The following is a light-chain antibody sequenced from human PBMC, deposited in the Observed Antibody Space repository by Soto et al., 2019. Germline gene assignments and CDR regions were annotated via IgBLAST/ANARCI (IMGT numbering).Light chain of an antibody. CDR2: KAS. J-gene: IGKJ3*01. Sequence: DIQMTQSPSTLSASVGDRVTITCRASQSISSWLAWYQQKPGKAPKLLIYKASSLESGVPSRFSGSESGTEFTLTISSLQPDDFATYYCQQYNSYSLFTFGPGTKVDIK. CDR3: QQYNSYSLFT. CDR1: QSISSW. V-gene: IGKV1-5*03.